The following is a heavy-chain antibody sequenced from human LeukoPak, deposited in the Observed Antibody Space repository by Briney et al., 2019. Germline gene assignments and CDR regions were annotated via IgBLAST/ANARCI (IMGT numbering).Heavy chain of an antibody. CDR2: INPNSGGT. CDR3: ARPLLPYCTNGVCYEAGRLWFDP. Sequence: AASVKVSCKASGYTFTGYYMHWVRQAPGQGLEWMGWINPNSGGTNYAQKFQGRVTMTRDTSISTAYMELSRLRSDDTAVYYCARPLLPYCTNGVCYEAGRLWFDPWGQGTLVTVSS. D-gene: IGHD2-8*01. J-gene: IGHJ5*02. CDR1: GYTFTGYY. V-gene: IGHV1-2*02.